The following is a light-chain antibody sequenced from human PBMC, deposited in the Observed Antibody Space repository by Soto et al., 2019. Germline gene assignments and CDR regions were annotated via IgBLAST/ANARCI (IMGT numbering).Light chain of an antibody. CDR1: QSALYSANNKNY. CDR3: QQYCTTPWT. V-gene: IGKV4-1*01. Sequence: DIVMTQSPDSLAVSLGERATINCKSSQSALYSANNKNYLAWYQQKPGQPPKLLIYWASTRESGVPDRFSGSGSGTDFTLTISSLQAEDVAVYYCQQYCTTPWTFGQGTKVEIK. CDR2: WAS. J-gene: IGKJ1*01.